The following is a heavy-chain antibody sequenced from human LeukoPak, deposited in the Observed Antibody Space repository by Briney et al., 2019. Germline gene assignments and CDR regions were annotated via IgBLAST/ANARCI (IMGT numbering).Heavy chain of an antibody. D-gene: IGHD4-11*01. CDR3: AKGPTVTSGHFDY. V-gene: IGHV3-53*01. J-gene: IGHJ4*02. CDR1: GFTVSSNY. CDR2: IYSGGST. Sequence: GGSLRLSCAASGFTVSSNYMSWVRQAPGKGLKWVSVIYSGGSTYYADSVKGRFTISRDNSKNTLYLQMNSLRAEDTAVYYCAKGPTVTSGHFDYWGQGTLVTVSS.